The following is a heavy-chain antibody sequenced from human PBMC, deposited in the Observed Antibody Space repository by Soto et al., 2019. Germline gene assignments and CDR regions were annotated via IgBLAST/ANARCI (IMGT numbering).Heavy chain of an antibody. J-gene: IGHJ4*02. V-gene: IGHV3-30-3*01. CDR2: ISYDGSNK. CDR3: AREAGGRWLQLSPMSFDY. CDR1: GFTFSSYA. Sequence: TGGSLRLSCAASGFTFSSYAMHWVRQAPGKGLEWVAVISYDGSNKYYADSVKGRFTISRDNSKNTLYLQMNSLRAEDTAVYYCAREAGGRWLQLSPMSFDYWGQGTLVTVSS. D-gene: IGHD5-12*01.